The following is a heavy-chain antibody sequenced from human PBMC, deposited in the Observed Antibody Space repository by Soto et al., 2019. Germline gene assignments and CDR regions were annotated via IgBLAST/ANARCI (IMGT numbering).Heavy chain of an antibody. CDR1: GFTFSSYS. J-gene: IGHJ6*02. CDR2: ISSSSSYI. D-gene: IGHD3-3*01. V-gene: IGHV3-21*06. CDR3: ARDLLHYDFWSGYSAYFYYGMDV. Sequence: PGGSLRLSCAASGFTFSSYSMNWVRQAPGKGLEWVSSISSSSSYIYYADSVKGRFTVSRDNAQNSVYLQMNSLRTEDTAVYYCARDLLHYDFWSGYSAYFYYGMDVWGPGTTVTVSS.